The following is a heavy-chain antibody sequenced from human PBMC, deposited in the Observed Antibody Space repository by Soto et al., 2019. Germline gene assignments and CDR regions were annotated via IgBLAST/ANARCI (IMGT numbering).Heavy chain of an antibody. J-gene: IGHJ5*02. Sequence: ASVKVSCKASGYTFTSYGISWVRQAPGQGLEWMGWISAYNGNTNYAQKLQGRVTMTTDTSTSTAYMELRSLRSDDTAVYYCARVLSGYCSGGSCSYNNWFDPWGQGTLVTVS. CDR2: ISAYNGNT. CDR1: GYTFTSYG. D-gene: IGHD2-15*01. V-gene: IGHV1-18*01. CDR3: ARVLSGYCSGGSCSYNNWFDP.